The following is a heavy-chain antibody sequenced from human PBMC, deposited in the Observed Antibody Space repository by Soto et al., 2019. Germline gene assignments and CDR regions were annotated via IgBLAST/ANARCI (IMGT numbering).Heavy chain of an antibody. CDR3: ARVPDR. V-gene: IGHV4-30-2*01. Sequence: PSETLSLTCAVYGGSCSGYSWSWIRQPPGKGLEWIGYIYHSGSTYYNPSLKSRVTISVDRSKNQFSLKLSSVTAADTAVYYCARVPDRWGQGTLVTVSS. J-gene: IGHJ5*02. CDR1: GGSCSGYS. D-gene: IGHD2-2*01. CDR2: IYHSGST.